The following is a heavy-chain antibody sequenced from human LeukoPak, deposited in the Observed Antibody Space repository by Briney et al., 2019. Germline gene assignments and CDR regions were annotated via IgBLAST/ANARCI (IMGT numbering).Heavy chain of an antibody. Sequence: PGGSLRLSCAASGFTFSSYGMHWVRQAPGKGLEWVAVMWYDGSNKYYADSVKGRFTISRDNSKNTLYLQMNSLRAEDTAVYYCARDLRVAGCFAYWGQGTLVTVSS. V-gene: IGHV3-33*01. J-gene: IGHJ4*02. CDR1: GFTFSSYG. CDR2: MWYDGSNK. CDR3: ARDLRVAGCFAY.